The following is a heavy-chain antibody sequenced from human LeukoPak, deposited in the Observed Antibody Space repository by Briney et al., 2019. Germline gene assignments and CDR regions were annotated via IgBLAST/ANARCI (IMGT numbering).Heavy chain of an antibody. CDR3: ARYSSSSFDY. V-gene: IGHV1-8*03. D-gene: IGHD6-6*01. CDR2: MNPNSGNT. CDR1: GYTFTSYD. Sequence: GASVKVSCKASGYTFTSYDINWVRQATGQGLEWMGWMNPNSGNTVYAQKFQGRLTITRNTSIGTAYMDLSSLRSGDTAVYYCARYSSSSFDYWGQGTLVTVSS. J-gene: IGHJ4*02.